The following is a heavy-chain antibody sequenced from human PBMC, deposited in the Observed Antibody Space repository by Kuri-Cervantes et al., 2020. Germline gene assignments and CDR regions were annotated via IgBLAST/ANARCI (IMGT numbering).Heavy chain of an antibody. D-gene: IGHD1-7*01. CDR1: GGIFSSYA. J-gene: IGHJ4*02. Sequence: SVKVSCKASGGIFSSYAISWVRQAPGQGLEWMGGIIPIFGTANYAQKLQGRVTITADESTSTAYMELRSLRSDDTAVYYCARDRNHLTKTGTTIHDYWGQGTLVTVSS. CDR2: IIPIFGTA. CDR3: ARDRNHLTKTGTTIHDY. V-gene: IGHV1-69*13.